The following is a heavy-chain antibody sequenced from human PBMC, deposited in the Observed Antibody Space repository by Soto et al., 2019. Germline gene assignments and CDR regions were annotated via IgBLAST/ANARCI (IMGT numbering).Heavy chain of an antibody. D-gene: IGHD1-1*01. J-gene: IGHJ4*02. CDR2: IHYSGST. Sequence: SETLSLTCTVSGGSISSGDYYWSWIRQPPGKGLEWIGYIHYSGSTYYNPSLKSRVTISVDTSKNQFSLKLSSVTAADTAVYYCARASSVQLTRHHQYWGQGTLVTAPQ. CDR1: GGSISSGDYY. CDR3: ARASSVQLTRHHQY. V-gene: IGHV4-30-4*01.